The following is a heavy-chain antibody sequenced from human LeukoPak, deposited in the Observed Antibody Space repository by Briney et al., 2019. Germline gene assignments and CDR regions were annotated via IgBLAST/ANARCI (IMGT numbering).Heavy chain of an antibody. J-gene: IGHJ4*02. D-gene: IGHD3-22*01. CDR3: VRVEVVGHFDY. Sequence: GGSLRLSCAASGFTFTTYSMNWVRQAPGKGLEWVSYISSSGSTKYYADSVKGRFTMSRDNAKKSLYMQMNSLRAEDTAVYYCVRVEVVGHFDYWGQGTLLTVSS. V-gene: IGHV3-48*04. CDR1: GFTFTTYS. CDR2: ISSSGSTK.